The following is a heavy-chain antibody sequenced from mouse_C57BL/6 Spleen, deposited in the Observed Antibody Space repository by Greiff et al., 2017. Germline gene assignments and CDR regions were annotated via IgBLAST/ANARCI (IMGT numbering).Heavy chain of an antibody. CDR2: INPGSGGT. CDR3: AREALITTVVATGYFDV. V-gene: IGHV1-54*01. CDR1: GYAFTNYL. D-gene: IGHD1-1*01. J-gene: IGHJ1*03. Sequence: QVQLKESGAELVRPGTSVKVSCKASGYAFTNYLIEWVKQRPGQGLEWIGVINPGSGGTNYNEKFKGKETLTADKSSSTAYMQLSSLTSEDSAVYFCAREALITTVVATGYFDVWGTGTTVTVSS.